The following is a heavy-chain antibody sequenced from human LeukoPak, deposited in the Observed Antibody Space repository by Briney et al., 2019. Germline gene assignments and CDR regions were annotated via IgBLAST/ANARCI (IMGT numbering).Heavy chain of an antibody. V-gene: IGHV4-4*07. CDR1: GDSISSYY. D-gene: IGHD4-11*01. CDR2: VYTSGST. CDR3: ARLQVDYSFDY. Sequence: SESLSLTCTVSGDSISSYYWSWIRQPAGKGLEWIGRVYTSGSTNYNPSLKSRVTMSVDTSKNQFSLKLSSVTAADTAVYYCARLQVDYSFDYWGQGALVTVSS. J-gene: IGHJ4*02.